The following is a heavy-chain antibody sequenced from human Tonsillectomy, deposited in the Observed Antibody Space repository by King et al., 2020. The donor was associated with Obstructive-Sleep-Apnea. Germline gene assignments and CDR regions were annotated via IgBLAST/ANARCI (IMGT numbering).Heavy chain of an antibody. V-gene: IGHV3-33*06. D-gene: IGHD5-12*01. CDR2: IWYDGSNK. Sequence: VQLVESGGGVVQPGRSLRLSCAASGFTFSSYGMHWVRQAPGKGLEWVAVIWYDGSNKYYADSVKGRFTISRDNSKNTLYLQMNSLRAEDTAVYYCAKDGSVHPHCWFDPWGQGTLVTVSS. CDR3: AKDGSVHPHCWFDP. J-gene: IGHJ5*02. CDR1: GFTFSSYG.